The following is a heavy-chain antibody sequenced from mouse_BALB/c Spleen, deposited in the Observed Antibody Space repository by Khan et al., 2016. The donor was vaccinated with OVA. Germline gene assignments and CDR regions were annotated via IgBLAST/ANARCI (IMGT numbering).Heavy chain of an antibody. CDR1: GLNIKDTY. CDR2: IVPPNGNT. CDR3: ARRARK. J-gene: IGHJ2*01. Sequence: VRLQQSGAELVKSGATVKLSCTASGLNIKDTYMHWLQQWPEQGLEWIVSIVPPNGNTNYDPTFQGQATITADTSSNTPYLQLSRLTSEDTAVYYCARRARKWGQGTTLTVSS. V-gene: IGHV14-3*02. D-gene: IGHD3-3*01.